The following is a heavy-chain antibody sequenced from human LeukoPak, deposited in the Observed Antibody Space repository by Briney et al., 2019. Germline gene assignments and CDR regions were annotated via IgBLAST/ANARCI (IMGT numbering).Heavy chain of an antibody. CDR3: ARDLDGYNLNDY. J-gene: IGHJ4*02. CDR1: GGSISSYY. D-gene: IGHD5-24*01. CDR2: IYYSGST. V-gene: IGHV4-59*01. Sequence: SETLSLTCTVSGGSISSYYWSWIRQPPGKGLEWIGYIYYSGSTNYNPSLKSRVTISVDTSKNQFSLKLSSVTAADTAVYYCARDLDGYNLNDYWSQGTLVTVSS.